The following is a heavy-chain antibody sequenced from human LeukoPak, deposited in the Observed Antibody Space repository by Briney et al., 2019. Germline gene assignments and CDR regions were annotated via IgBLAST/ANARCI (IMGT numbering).Heavy chain of an antibody. CDR1: GGSISSSNW. CDR3: ARDVRYYDFWSGSIDY. V-gene: IGHV4-4*02. Sequence: SETLSLTCAVSGGSISSSNWWSWVRQPPGKGLEWIGEINHSGSTNYNPSLKSRVTISVDKSKNQFSLKLSSVAAADTAVYYCARDVRYYDFWSGSIDYWDQGTLVTVSS. D-gene: IGHD3-3*01. CDR2: INHSGST. J-gene: IGHJ4*02.